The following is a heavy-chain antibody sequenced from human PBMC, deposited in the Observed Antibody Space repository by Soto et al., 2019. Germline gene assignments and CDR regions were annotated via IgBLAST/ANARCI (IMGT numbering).Heavy chain of an antibody. CDR3: ARDPRGVGVRGVITNFDY. V-gene: IGHV3-21*01. CDR2: ISSSSSYI. J-gene: IGHJ4*02. Sequence: GRSLRLSCAASAFTFSSYSMNLVRQAPGKGLEWVSSISSSSSYIYYADSVKGRFTISRDNAKNSLYLQMNSLRAEETAVYYCARDPRGVGVRGVITNFDYWGQGNLVTVS. CDR1: AFTFSSYS. D-gene: IGHD3-10*01.